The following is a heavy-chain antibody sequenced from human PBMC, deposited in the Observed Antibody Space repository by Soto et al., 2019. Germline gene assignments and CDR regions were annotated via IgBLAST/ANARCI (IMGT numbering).Heavy chain of an antibody. CDR3: ARGRKGSCVAGNCYFFDS. J-gene: IGHJ4*02. V-gene: IGHV5-10-1*01. Sequence: RGESLKISCEGSAYSFTTYWISLVRQMPGRGLEWMGRIDPSDSNTNDNPSFRGHVTISADKSISTAYLQWNSLKASDTAMYYCARGRKGSCVAGNCYFFDSWGQGTLVTVSS. CDR2: IDPSDSNT. D-gene: IGHD2-15*01. CDR1: AYSFTTYW.